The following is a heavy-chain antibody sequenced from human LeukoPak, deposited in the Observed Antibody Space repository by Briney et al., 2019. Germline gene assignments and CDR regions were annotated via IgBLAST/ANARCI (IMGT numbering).Heavy chain of an antibody. V-gene: IGHV3-23*01. CDR2: ISGSGGST. CDR1: GFTFSSYA. Sequence: GGSLRLSCAASGFTFSSYAMSWVRQAPGKGLEWVSAISGSGGSTYYADSVKGRFTISRDNAKNSLYLQMNSLRVDDTAVYYCARGDFESGTYNDAFDIWGQGTMVTVS. CDR3: ARGDFESGTYNDAFDI. J-gene: IGHJ3*02. D-gene: IGHD1-26*01.